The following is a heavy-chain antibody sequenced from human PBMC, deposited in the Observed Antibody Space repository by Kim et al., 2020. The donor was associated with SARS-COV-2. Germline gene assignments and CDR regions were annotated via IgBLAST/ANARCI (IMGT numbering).Heavy chain of an antibody. D-gene: IGHD6-13*01. CDR2: IIPIFGTA. V-gene: IGHV1-69*13. J-gene: IGHJ4*02. Sequence: ASVKVSCKASGGTFSSYAISWVRQAPGQGLEWMGGIIPIFGTANYAQKFQGRVTITADESTSTAYMELSSLRSEDTAVYYCARESGEGSSWYVQGYWGQGTLVTVSS. CDR1: GGTFSSYA. CDR3: ARESGEGSSWYVQGY.